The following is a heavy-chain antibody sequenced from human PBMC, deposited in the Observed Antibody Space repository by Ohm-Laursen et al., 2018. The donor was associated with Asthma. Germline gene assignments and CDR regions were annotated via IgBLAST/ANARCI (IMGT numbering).Heavy chain of an antibody. CDR3: AKEVSGWGTFDY. CDR2: MSYDGSLK. Sequence: SLRLSCSASGFTFRSYAMHWVRQAPGKGLEWVAVMSYDGSLKYYADSVNGRFTISKDDSRDTLYLQMHSLRGVDTAVYYCAKEVSGWGTFDYWGQGTLVTVSS. D-gene: IGHD6-19*01. V-gene: IGHV3-30-3*01. J-gene: IGHJ4*02. CDR1: GFTFRSYA.